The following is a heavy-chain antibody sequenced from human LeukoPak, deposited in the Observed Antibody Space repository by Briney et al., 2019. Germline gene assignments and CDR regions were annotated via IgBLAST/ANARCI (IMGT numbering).Heavy chain of an antibody. J-gene: IGHJ6*03. CDR2: IYYSGST. V-gene: IGHV4-39*01. CDR1: GGSISSSSYY. Sequence: SETLSLTCTVSGGSISSSSYYWGWIRQPPGKGLEWIGSIYYSGSTYYNPSLKSRVTISVDTSKNQFSLKLSSVTAADTAVYYCARHGGHTRLPYYYYMDVWGKGTTVTVSS. D-gene: IGHD3-3*01. CDR3: ARHGGHTRLPYYYYMDV.